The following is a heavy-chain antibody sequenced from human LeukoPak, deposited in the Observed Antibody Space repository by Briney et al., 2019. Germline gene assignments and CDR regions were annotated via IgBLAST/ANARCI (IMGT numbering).Heavy chain of an antibody. Sequence: GESLKISCKGSGYSFSTYWIGWVRQMPGKGLECMGIIYPGDSDTRYNPSFQGQVTISADKSISTAYLQWSSLKASDTAMYYCARRGEYYYYGLDVWGQGTTVTVSS. CDR2: IYPGDSDT. CDR1: GYSFSTYW. CDR3: ARRGEYYYYGLDV. V-gene: IGHV5-51*01. J-gene: IGHJ6*02. D-gene: IGHD3-3*01.